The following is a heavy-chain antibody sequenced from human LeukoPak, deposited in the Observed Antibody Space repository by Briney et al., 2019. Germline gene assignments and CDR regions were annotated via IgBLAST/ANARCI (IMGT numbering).Heavy chain of an antibody. V-gene: IGHV4-39*01. Sequence: SETLSLTCTVSGGSIDRNNYNWGWIRQAPGKGLEWIGSIYFSGNTYSNPSLKSPVTISVDTCKNQFSLKLTSVTAADTAVYYCTRLTTYYFDYWGQGTLVTVSS. CDR2: IYFSGNT. J-gene: IGHJ4*02. D-gene: IGHD3-3*01. CDR3: TRLTTYYFDY. CDR1: GGSIDRNNYN.